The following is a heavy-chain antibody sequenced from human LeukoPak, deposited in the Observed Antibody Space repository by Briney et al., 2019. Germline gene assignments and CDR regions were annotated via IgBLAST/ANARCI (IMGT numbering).Heavy chain of an antibody. CDR1: GFTFSSYA. D-gene: IGHD3-16*01. V-gene: IGHV3-49*04. CDR2: TRSKVYGGTT. Sequence: GGSLRLSCAASGFTFSSYAMSWVRQAAGKGLEWIGCTRSKVYGGTTEYAASVKGRITISRDESKSIAYLQMDSLTTEDTAVYFCARGERDFDHWGQGTLVTVSS. J-gene: IGHJ4*02. CDR3: ARGERDFDH.